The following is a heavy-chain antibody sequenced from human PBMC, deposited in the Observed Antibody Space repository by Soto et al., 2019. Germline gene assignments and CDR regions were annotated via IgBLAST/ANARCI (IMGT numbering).Heavy chain of an antibody. CDR3: ARGGVDPYYYYGMDV. V-gene: IGHV1-2*04. CDR2: INPNSGGT. Sequence: ASVKVSCKASGYTFTGYYMHWVRQAPGQGLEWMGWINPNSGGTNYAQKFQGWVTMTRDTSISTAYMELSRLRSDDTAVYYFARGGVDPYYYYGMDVWGQGTTVTVSS. CDR1: GYTFTGYY. D-gene: IGHD2-15*01. J-gene: IGHJ6*02.